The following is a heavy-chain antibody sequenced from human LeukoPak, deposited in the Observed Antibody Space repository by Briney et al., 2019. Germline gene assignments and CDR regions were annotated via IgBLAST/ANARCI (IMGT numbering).Heavy chain of an antibody. J-gene: IGHJ5*02. D-gene: IGHD3-16*01. V-gene: IGHV3-48*03. CDR2: ISSSGSTI. CDR1: GFTFSSYE. Sequence: GGSLRLSCAASGFTFSSYEMNWVRQAPGKGLEWVSYISSSGSTIYYADSVKGRFTISRDNAKNSLYLQMNSLRAEDTAVYYCAAGRPQFGMNWFDPWGQGTLVTVSS. CDR3: AAGRPQFGMNWFDP.